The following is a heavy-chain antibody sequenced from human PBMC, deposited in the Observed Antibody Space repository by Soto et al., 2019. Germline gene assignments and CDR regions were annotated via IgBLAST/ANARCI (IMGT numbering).Heavy chain of an antibody. CDR1: GFTFSSYA. D-gene: IGHD1-26*01. J-gene: IGHJ4*02. CDR3: AKVRWAERLIDY. Sequence: EVQLLESGGGLVQPGGSLRLSCAAPGFTFSSYAMSWVRQAPGKGLEWVSVIGGSGGSTYYADSVKGRFTISRDNSKNTLYLQMNSLRAEDTAVYYCAKVRWAERLIDYWGQGTLVIVSS. V-gene: IGHV3-23*01. CDR2: IGGSGGST.